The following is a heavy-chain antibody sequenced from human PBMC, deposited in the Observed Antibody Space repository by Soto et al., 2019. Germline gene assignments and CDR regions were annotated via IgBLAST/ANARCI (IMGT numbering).Heavy chain of an antibody. V-gene: IGHV4-34*01. D-gene: IGHD2-8*01. J-gene: IGHJ4*02. CDR3: ARVGRRGHCTTGECYMGHWP. CDR2: INHSGST. Sequence: SEPLCLTWAVDGGSFGGYGWSWISKPQGKGLEWIGEINHSGSTNYNPSLKSRVAISVDTSNNQFSLKLSSVTAADTAVYYCARVGRRGHCTTGECYMGHWPWGQGTLVTVSS. CDR1: GGSFGGYG.